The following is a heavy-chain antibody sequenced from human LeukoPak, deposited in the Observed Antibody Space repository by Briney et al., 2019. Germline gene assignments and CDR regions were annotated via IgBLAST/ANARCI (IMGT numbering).Heavy chain of an antibody. V-gene: IGHV3-23*01. D-gene: IGHD1-20*01. CDR1: GFTFSCYA. J-gene: IGHJ4*02. CDR3: SNIAGAQAGDY. Sequence: GGSLRLSCAASGFTFSCYAMSWVRQGLEQGLEWVSAINSRGGTTYYADSVKGRFTISRDNSKNLLFLLMNSLRAEDTAVYYCSNIAGAQAGDYWGQGTLVTVSS. CDR2: INSRGGTT.